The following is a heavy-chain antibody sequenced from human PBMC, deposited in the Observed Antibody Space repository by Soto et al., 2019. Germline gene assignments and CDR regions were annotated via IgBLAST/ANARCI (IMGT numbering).Heavy chain of an antibody. Sequence: ASLQVSCTASGCTCTCDYMHWLRHAHGQGLDWMGWINPKSGGTNYAHKFQCRVTMNRDTSINTAYMELSRLRXDHTAVYYCASGVYHWNCRYEY. CDR1: GCTCTCDY. CDR2: INPKSGGT. D-gene: IGHD1-7*01. CDR3: ASGVYHWNCRYEY. V-gene: IGHV1-2*07. J-gene: IGHJ1*01.